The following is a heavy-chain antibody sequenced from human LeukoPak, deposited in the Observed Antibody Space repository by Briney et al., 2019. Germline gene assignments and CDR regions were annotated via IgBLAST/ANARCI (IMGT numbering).Heavy chain of an antibody. J-gene: IGHJ4*02. V-gene: IGHV3-7*04. CDR2: INQDGSAK. CDR3: ARQYDFATY. CDR1: GFTFNNYW. D-gene: IGHD2-21*02. Sequence: GGSLRLSCAASGFTFNNYWMSWVRQAPGKGLEWVANINQDGSAKYYVDPVKGRFTISRDNAKNSVYLQVNSLRAEDTAVYYCARQYDFATYWGQGTLVTVSS.